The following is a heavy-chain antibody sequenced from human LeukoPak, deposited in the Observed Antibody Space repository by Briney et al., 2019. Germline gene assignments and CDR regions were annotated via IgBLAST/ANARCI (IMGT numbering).Heavy chain of an antibody. V-gene: IGHV3-23*01. Sequence: GGSLRLSCAASGFTFNIYGMSWVRQAPGKGLEWVSAISGSGSDTYYTNSVKGRFTISRVNSKNTLYLQMNSLKADDTAVYYCARVTGYMIEDYFDYWGQGTLVTVSS. D-gene: IGHD3-22*01. CDR1: GFTFNIYG. CDR3: ARVTGYMIEDYFDY. J-gene: IGHJ4*02. CDR2: ISGSGSDT.